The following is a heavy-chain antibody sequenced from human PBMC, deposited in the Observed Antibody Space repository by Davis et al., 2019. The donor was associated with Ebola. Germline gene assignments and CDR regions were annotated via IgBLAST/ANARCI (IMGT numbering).Heavy chain of an antibody. CDR3: ARGGWGGPLYYYYYMDV. J-gene: IGHJ6*03. CDR2: MNPNSGNT. Sequence: ASVKVSCKASGYTFTKYDFIWVRQAPGQGLEWMGWMNPNSGNTGYAQNFQDRVTITRNTSISTAYMELSSLRSEDTAVYYCARGGWGGPLYYYYYMDVWGKGTTVTVSS. V-gene: IGHV1-8*03. D-gene: IGHD3-3*01. CDR1: GYTFTKYD.